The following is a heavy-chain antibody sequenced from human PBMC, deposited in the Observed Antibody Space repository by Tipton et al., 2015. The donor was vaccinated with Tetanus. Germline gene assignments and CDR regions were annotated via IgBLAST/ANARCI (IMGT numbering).Heavy chain of an antibody. CDR1: GGSVRGGDYS. CDR3: ARIHDFWSGYFDF. J-gene: IGHJ4*02. V-gene: IGHV4-61*08. CDR2: VSYSGRT. Sequence: TLSLTCTVSGGSVRGGDYSWNWIRQPPGKGLEWLAYVSYSGRTNSNYFLKSRITVSLDASKNQFSLRLTSVTAADTAVYYCARIHDFWSGYFDFWGQGALVTVSP. D-gene: IGHD3-3*01.